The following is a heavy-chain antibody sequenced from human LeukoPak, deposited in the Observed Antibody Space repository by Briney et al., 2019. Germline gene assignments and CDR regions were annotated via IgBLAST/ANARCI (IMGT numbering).Heavy chain of an antibody. CDR3: AKAAYGSESYYDPFDY. CDR2: INPNSGGT. J-gene: IGHJ4*02. D-gene: IGHD3-10*01. CDR1: GYTFTGYY. V-gene: IGHV1-2*02. Sequence: ASVKVSCKASGYTFTGYYMHWVRQAPGQGLEWMGWINPNSGGTNYAQKFQGRVTMTRDTSISTAYMELSRLRSDDTAVYYCAKAAYGSESYYDPFDYWGQGTLVTVSS.